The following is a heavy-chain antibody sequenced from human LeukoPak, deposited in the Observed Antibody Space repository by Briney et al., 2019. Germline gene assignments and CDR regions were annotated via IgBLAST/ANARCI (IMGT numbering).Heavy chain of an antibody. D-gene: IGHD1-26*01. CDR1: GGSISSSSYY. CDR2: IYYSGST. J-gene: IGHJ4*02. V-gene: IGHV4-39*01. Sequence: SETLSLTCTVSGGSISSSSYYWGWIRQPPGKGLEWIGSIYYSGSTYYNPSLKSRVTISVDTSKNQFSLKLSSVTAADTAVYYCASPSVGATTGIDYWGQGTLVTVSS. CDR3: ASPSVGATTGIDY.